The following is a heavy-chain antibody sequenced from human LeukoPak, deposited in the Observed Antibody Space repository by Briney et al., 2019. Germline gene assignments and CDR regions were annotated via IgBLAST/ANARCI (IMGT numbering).Heavy chain of an antibody. CDR3: GRWLYSSGWAIDY. J-gene: IGHJ4*02. Sequence: GGSLRLSCAASGFTFSSYAMSWVRQAPGKGLEWVANIRQDGSGQFYADSVKGRFTISRDNAKNSLYLQMDSLRVEDTAVYYCGRWLYSSGWAIDYWGQGTLVTVSS. V-gene: IGHV3-7*01. D-gene: IGHD6-19*01. CDR2: IRQDGSGQ. CDR1: GFTFSSYA.